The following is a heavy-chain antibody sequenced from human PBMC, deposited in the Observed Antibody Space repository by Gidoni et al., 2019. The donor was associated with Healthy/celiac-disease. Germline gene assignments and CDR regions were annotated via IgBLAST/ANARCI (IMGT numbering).Heavy chain of an antibody. CDR3: ARASYYYDSSGYYEYFDY. Sequence: QVQLQESGPGLVKPSETLSLTCTLSGASISGSYWSWIRQPPGKGLEWIGYIYYSGSTNYNPSLKSRVTISVDTSKNQFSLKLSSVTAADTAVYYCARASYYYDSSGYYEYFDYWGQGTLVTVSS. V-gene: IGHV4-59*01. J-gene: IGHJ4*02. CDR2: IYYSGST. D-gene: IGHD3-22*01. CDR1: GASISGSY.